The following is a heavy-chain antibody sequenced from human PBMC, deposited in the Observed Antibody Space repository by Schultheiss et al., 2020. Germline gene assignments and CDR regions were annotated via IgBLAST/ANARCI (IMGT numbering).Heavy chain of an antibody. CDR1: GFTFSSYG. CDR2: IWYDGSNK. J-gene: IGHJ3*02. V-gene: IGHV3-33*08. D-gene: IGHD3-22*01. CDR3: AGASIVNAFDI. Sequence: WGSMRLSCAASGFTFSSYGMHWVRQAPGKGLEWVAVIWYDGSNKYYADSVKGRFTISRDNSKNTLYLQMNSLRAEDTAVYYCAGASIVNAFDIWGKGTMVTVAS.